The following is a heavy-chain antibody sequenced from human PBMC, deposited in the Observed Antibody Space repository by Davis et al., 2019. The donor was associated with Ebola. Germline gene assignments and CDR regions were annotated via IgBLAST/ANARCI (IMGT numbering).Heavy chain of an antibody. CDR2: INHSGST. CDR3: ARAAEAYYYGSGSYYSRGSYFDY. D-gene: IGHD3-10*01. V-gene: IGHV4-34*01. Sequence: PSETLSLTCAVYGGSFSGYYWSWIRQPPGKGLEWIGEINHSGSTNYNPSLQSRVTISVDTSKNQFSLKLSSVTAADTAVYYCARAAEAYYYGSGSYYSRGSYFDYWGQGTLVTVSS. CDR1: GGSFSGYY. J-gene: IGHJ4*02.